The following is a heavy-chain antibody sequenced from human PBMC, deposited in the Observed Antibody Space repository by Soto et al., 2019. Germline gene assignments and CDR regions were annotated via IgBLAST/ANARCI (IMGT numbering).Heavy chain of an antibody. CDR3: ARGSRGYSGYDYGWFDP. CDR2: IYYSGST. J-gene: IGHJ5*02. CDR1: GGSISSYY. V-gene: IGHV4-59*12. D-gene: IGHD5-12*01. Sequence: SETLSLTCTVSGGSISSYYWSWIRQPPGKGLEWIGYIYYSGSTNYNPSLKSRVTISVDTSKNQFSLKLGSVTAADTAVYYCARGSRGYSGYDYGWFDPWGQGTLVTVSS.